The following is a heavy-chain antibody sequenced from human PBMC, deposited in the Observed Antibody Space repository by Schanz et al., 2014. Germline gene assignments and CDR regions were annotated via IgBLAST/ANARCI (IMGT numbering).Heavy chain of an antibody. CDR1: GYTFTTYA. CDR3: AKAEYDILTDSYSRLDP. V-gene: IGHV1-18*01. Sequence: GPGVKKPGASVKVSCKASGYTFTTYAMSWVRQAPGQGLEWVGWISVYTGNTKYGQKVQGRVTMTADTSTNTAYMELRSLRSDDTAVYYCAKAEYDILTDSYSRLDPWGQGTLVTVSS. CDR2: ISVYTGNT. J-gene: IGHJ5*02. D-gene: IGHD3-9*01.